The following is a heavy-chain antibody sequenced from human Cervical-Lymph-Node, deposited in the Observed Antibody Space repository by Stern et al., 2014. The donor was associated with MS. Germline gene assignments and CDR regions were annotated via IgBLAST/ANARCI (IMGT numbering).Heavy chain of an antibody. Sequence: QVQLQESGPGLVKPSQTLSLICTVSGDSVSSDGYFWTWIRQYPGKGLEWIGYIHYSGTPYYNPSLKSRVSISIDTSKSQFSLKLNSVTAADTAIYFCAREVRGSSFFDYWGQGALVTVSS. D-gene: IGHD3-10*01. J-gene: IGHJ4*02. V-gene: IGHV4-31*03. CDR3: AREVRGSSFFDY. CDR1: GDSVSSDGYF. CDR2: IHYSGTP.